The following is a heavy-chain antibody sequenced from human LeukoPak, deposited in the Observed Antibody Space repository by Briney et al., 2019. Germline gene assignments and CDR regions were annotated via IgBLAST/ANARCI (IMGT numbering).Heavy chain of an antibody. CDR1: GFPFSAFW. V-gene: IGHV3-7*01. D-gene: IGHD1-1*01. Sequence: GGSLRLSCAASGFPFSAFWMRWARQAPGKGLEWLANIKQDGCDKQYVDSVRGRLPIPRDNAKTSVYLQLNSLRAEDTALYCCVSTTRSSPFDNWGQRTLVTVSS. CDR2: IKQDGCDK. CDR3: VSTTRSSPFDN. J-gene: IGHJ4*02.